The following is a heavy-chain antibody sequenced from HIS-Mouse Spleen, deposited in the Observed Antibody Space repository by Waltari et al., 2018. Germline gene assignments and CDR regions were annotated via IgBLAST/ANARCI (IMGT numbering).Heavy chain of an antibody. D-gene: IGHD1-1*01. CDR2: INSDGSSP. J-gene: IGHJ3*02. CDR3: ARDLELDAFDI. Sequence: EVQLVESGGGLVQPGGSLRLSCAASGFTFSSYWMHWVRQAPGKGLVLVLRINSDGSSPSYADSVKGRFTISRDNAKNTLYLQMNSLRAEDTAVYYCARDLELDAFDIWGQGTMVTVSS. V-gene: IGHV3-74*01. CDR1: GFTFSSYW.